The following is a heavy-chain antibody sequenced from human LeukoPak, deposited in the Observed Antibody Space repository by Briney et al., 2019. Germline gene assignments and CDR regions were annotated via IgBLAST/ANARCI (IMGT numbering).Heavy chain of an antibody. Sequence: GGSLRLSCAASGFTFSSYSMNWVRQAPGKGLEWVSYISASTGIIYYADSVKGRFTISRDNSKNTLYLQMNSLRAEDTAVYYCAKSGYNRFDYWGQGTLVTVSS. J-gene: IGHJ4*02. V-gene: IGHV3-48*01. CDR3: AKSGYNRFDY. D-gene: IGHD5-24*01. CDR1: GFTFSSYS. CDR2: ISASTGII.